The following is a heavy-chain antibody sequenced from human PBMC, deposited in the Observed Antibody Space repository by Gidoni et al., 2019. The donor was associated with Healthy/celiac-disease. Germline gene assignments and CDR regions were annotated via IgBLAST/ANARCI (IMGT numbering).Heavy chain of an antibody. CDR3: ARDPASQLVPGVAYYYYGMDV. V-gene: IGHV1-69*04. D-gene: IGHD6-6*01. CDR1: GGTFSSYA. Sequence: QVQLVQSGAEVKKPGSSVKVSCKASGGTFSSYAISWVRQAPGQGLEWMGRIIPILGIANYAQKFQGRVTITADKSTSTAYMELSSLRSEDTAVYYCARDPASQLVPGVAYYYYGMDVWGQGTTVTVSS. J-gene: IGHJ6*02. CDR2: IIPILGIA.